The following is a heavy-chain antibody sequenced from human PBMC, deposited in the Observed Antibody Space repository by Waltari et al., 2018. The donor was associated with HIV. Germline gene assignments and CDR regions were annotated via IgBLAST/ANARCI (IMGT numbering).Heavy chain of an antibody. Sequence: QVQLQESGPGLVKPSQTLSLTCTVSGGSISSGSYYWSWIRQPAGKGLEWIGRIYTSGSTNYNPSLKSRVTISVDTSKNQFSLKLSSVTAADTAVYYCARGANTIFGGFDPWGQGTLVTVSS. CDR2: IYTSGST. CDR3: ARGANTIFGGFDP. V-gene: IGHV4-61*02. J-gene: IGHJ5*02. CDR1: GGSISSGSYY. D-gene: IGHD3-3*01.